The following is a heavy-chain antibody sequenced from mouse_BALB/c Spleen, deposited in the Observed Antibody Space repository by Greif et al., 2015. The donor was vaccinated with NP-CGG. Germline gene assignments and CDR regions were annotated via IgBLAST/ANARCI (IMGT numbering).Heavy chain of an antibody. V-gene: IGHV1-14*01. Sequence: VQLQQSGPELVKPGASVKMSCKASGYTFTSYVMHWVKQKPGQGLEWIGYINPYNDGTKYNEKFKGKATLTSDKSPSTAYMELSSLTSEDSAVYHCAREDYYGSSYGYAMDYWGQGTSVTVSS. CDR3: AREDYYGSSYGYAMDY. CDR2: INPYNDGT. J-gene: IGHJ4*01. CDR1: GYTFTSYV. D-gene: IGHD1-1*01.